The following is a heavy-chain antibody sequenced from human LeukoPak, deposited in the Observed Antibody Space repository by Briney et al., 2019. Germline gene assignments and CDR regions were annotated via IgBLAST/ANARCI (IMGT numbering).Heavy chain of an antibody. D-gene: IGHD6-19*01. J-gene: IGHJ4*02. CDR3: ASPLGGGWVGGLDY. CDR1: GYTFTTYD. V-gene: IGHV1-46*01. Sequence: ASVKVSCKTSGYTFTTYDINWVRQAPGQGLEWMGIINPSGGSTSYAQKFQGRVTMTRDTSTSTVYMELSSLRSEDTAVYYCASPLGGGWVGGLDYWGQGTLVTVSS. CDR2: INPSGGST.